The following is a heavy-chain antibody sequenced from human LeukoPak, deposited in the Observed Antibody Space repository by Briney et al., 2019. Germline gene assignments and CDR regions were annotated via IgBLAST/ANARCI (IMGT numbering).Heavy chain of an antibody. J-gene: IGHJ4*02. CDR3: AREPDYYDSSGYYIWAFDY. D-gene: IGHD3-22*01. CDR2: IYHSGST. CDR1: GGSISSGGYY. Sequence: PSETLSLTCTVSGGSISSGGYYWSWIRQPPGKALECIGYIYHSGSTYYNPSLKSRVTISVDTSKNQFSLKLSSVTAADTAVYYCAREPDYYDSSGYYIWAFDYWGQGTLVTVSS. V-gene: IGHV4-30-2*01.